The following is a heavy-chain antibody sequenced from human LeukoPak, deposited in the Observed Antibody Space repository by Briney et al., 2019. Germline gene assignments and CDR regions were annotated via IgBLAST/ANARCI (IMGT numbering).Heavy chain of an antibody. V-gene: IGHV4-34*01. D-gene: IGHD3-22*01. Sequence: PSETLSLTCAVHGGSFSGYYWSWIRQPPGKGLEWIGEINHSGSTNYNPSLKSRVTISVDTSKNQFSLKLSSVTAADTAVYYCARGLPSSGYYPYYYYYMDVWGKGTTVTVSS. CDR2: INHSGST. J-gene: IGHJ6*03. CDR1: GGSFSGYY. CDR3: ARGLPSSGYYPYYYYYMDV.